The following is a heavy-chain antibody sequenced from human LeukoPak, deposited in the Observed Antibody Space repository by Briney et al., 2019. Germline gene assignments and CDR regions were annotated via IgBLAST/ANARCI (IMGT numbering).Heavy chain of an antibody. CDR2: INPNSGGT. D-gene: IGHD3-3*01. J-gene: IGHJ6*03. CDR1: VYTFTSYY. V-gene: IGHV1-2*02. CDR3: ARDPYDFWSGYYSGLYYYYYMDV. Sequence: ASVKVSCKASVYTFTSYYMHWVRQAPGQGLEWMGWINPNSGGTNYAQKFQGRGTMTRDTSISTPYMELSRLRSADTAVYYCARDPYDFWSGYYSGLYYYYYMDVWGKGTTVTVSS.